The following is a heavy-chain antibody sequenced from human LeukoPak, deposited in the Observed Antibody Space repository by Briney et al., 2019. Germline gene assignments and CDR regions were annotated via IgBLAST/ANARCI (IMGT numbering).Heavy chain of an antibody. J-gene: IGHJ6*03. V-gene: IGHV1-18*01. CDR3: ARRHGFYHYMDV. CDR1: GYPFTNYG. CDR2: INIYNLDT. D-gene: IGHD3-10*01. Sequence: ASVKVSCKASGYPFTNYGISWVRQAPGQGLEWMGWINIYNLDTKYAQKFQGRVTVTTDISTATAYMELRSLRSDDTAVYYCARRHGFYHYMDVWGKGTTVAVSS.